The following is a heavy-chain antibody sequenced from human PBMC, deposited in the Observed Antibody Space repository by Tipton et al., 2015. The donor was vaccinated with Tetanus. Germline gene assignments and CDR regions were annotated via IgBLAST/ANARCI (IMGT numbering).Heavy chain of an antibody. V-gene: IGHV4-59*01. Sequence: WNWIRQPPGKGLEWLAYVSYSGRTNSNYSLKSRITISQDTSKNQFSLRLTSVTAADTAVYYCARTTRRWLHPDYWGQGTLVTVSS. CDR2: VSYSGRT. CDR3: ARTTRRWLHPDY. J-gene: IGHJ4*02. D-gene: IGHD5-24*01.